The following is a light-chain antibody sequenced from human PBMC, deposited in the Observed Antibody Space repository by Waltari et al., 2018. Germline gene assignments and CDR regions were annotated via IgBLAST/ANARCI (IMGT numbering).Light chain of an antibody. J-gene: IGLJ2*01. CDR1: AFPIKN. CDR2: EDT. V-gene: IGLV3-10*01. CDR3: YSTDSSGYDRV. Sequence: SSELPQPPSVSVSPGQTDRITRSGAAFPIKNAYWYQQKSGPAPVLVIYEDTKRPSGIPGRFSGSSSGTMATLTISGAQVEDEADYYCYSTDSSGYDRVFGGGTKLTVL.